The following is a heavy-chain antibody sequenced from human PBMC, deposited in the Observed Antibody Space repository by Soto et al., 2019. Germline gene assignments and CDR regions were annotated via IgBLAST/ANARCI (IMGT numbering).Heavy chain of an antibody. V-gene: IGHV3-43*01. D-gene: IGHD3-10*01. CDR1: GLTFDDYT. J-gene: IGHJ6*02. Sequence: EVQLVESGGVVVQPGGSLRLSCAASGLTFDDYTMHWVRQAPGKGLEWVSLISWDGGSTYYADSVKGRFTISRDNSKKYLYLQMNSLRTEDTAVYYCAKDRWPDMVRGATLYYYYYGMDAWGQGTTVTVSS. CDR2: ISWDGGST. CDR3: AKDRWPDMVRGATLYYYYYGMDA.